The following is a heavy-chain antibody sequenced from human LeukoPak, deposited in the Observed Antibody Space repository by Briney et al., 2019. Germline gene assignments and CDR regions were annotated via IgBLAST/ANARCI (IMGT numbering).Heavy chain of an antibody. CDR3: ARGGDSSSWYKIAAAFDI. V-gene: IGHV1-3*01. Sequence: GASVKVSCKASGYTFTSYAMHWVRQAPGQRLEWMGWINAGNGNTKYSQKFQGRVTITRDTSASTAYMELSSLRSEDTAVYYCARGGDSSSWYKIAAAFDIWGQGTMVTVSS. CDR1: GYTFTSYA. D-gene: IGHD6-13*01. J-gene: IGHJ3*02. CDR2: INAGNGNT.